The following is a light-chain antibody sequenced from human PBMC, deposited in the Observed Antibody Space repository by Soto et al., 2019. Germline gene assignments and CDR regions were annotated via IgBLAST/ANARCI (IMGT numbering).Light chain of an antibody. V-gene: IGKV1-8*01. J-gene: IGKJ3*01. Sequence: AIRMTQSPSSFSASTGDRVTITCRASQGISSYLAWYQQKPGKAPKLLIYAASTLQSGVPSRFSGSGSGTDFTLTITNLQPEDVAIYYCQQAHSFPLTFGPGTKVDLK. CDR1: QGISSY. CDR2: AAS. CDR3: QQAHSFPLT.